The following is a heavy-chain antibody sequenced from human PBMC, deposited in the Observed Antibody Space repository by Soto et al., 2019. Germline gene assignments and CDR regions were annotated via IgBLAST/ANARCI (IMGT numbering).Heavy chain of an antibody. J-gene: IGHJ3*02. CDR1: VGTFSSYT. CDR2: IIPILDIA. Sequence: QVQLVQSGAEVKKPGSSVKVSCKASVGTFSSYTISWVRQAPGQGLEWMGRIIPILDIANDAQKFQGRVTITADKPTSTAYMELSSLRSEDTAVYYCAREGCSGGSCYDAFDIWGQGTMVTVSS. V-gene: IGHV1-69*02. CDR3: AREGCSGGSCYDAFDI. D-gene: IGHD2-15*01.